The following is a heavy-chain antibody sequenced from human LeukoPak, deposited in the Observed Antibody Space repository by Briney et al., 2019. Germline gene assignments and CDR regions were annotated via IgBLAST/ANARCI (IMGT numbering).Heavy chain of an antibody. CDR2: ICYDGSNK. J-gene: IGHJ5*02. CDR1: GFTFSSYG. D-gene: IGHD3-10*01. CDR3: AKDRRFGEPTQVTWFDP. Sequence: GGSLRLSCAASGFTFSSYGMHWVRQAPGKGLEWVAVICYDGSNKYYADSVKGRFTISRDNSKNTLYLQMNSLRAEDTAVYYCAKDRRFGEPTQVTWFDPWGQGTLVTVSS. V-gene: IGHV3-30*02.